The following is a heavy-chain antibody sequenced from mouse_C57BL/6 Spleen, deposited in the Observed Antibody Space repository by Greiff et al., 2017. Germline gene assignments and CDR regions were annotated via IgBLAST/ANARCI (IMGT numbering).Heavy chain of an antibody. J-gene: IGHJ2*01. Sequence: EVKVVESGGGLVQPGGSLSLSCAASGFTFTDYYMSWVRQPPGKALEWLGFIRNKANGYTTEYSASVKGRFTISRDTSQSILYRQMNALRAEDSATYDCARWGDYYGSREAFDDWGQGTTLTVSS. CDR1: GFTFTDYY. V-gene: IGHV7-3*01. CDR2: IRNKANGYTT. D-gene: IGHD1-1*01. CDR3: ARWGDYYGSREAFDD.